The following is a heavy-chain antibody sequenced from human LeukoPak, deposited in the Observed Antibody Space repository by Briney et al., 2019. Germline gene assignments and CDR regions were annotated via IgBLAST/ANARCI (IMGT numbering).Heavy chain of an antibody. Sequence: GGSLRLSCAASGLTFSSYAMHWVRQAPGKGLEWVAVISYDGSNKYYADSVKGRFTISRDNSKNTLYLQMNSLRAEDTAVYYCARAVTMIVVSPDAFDIWGQGTMVTVSS. V-gene: IGHV3-30-3*01. CDR3: ARAVTMIVVSPDAFDI. CDR2: ISYDGSNK. J-gene: IGHJ3*02. CDR1: GLTFSSYA. D-gene: IGHD3-22*01.